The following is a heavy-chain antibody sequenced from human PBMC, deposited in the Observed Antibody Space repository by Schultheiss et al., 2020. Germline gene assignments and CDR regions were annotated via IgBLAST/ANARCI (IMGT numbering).Heavy chain of an antibody. CDR3: ARGAGAPQTTVIGGAKYYGLDV. D-gene: IGHD4-17*01. J-gene: IGHJ6*02. CDR1: GFTFSSYA. Sequence: GESLKISCAASGFTFSSYAMSWVRQAPGKGLEWVSAISGSGGSTYYADSVKGRFTISRDNSKNTLYLQMNSLRAEDTAVYYCARGAGAPQTTVIGGAKYYGLDVWGQGTTVTVSS. V-gene: IGHV3-23*01. CDR2: ISGSGGST.